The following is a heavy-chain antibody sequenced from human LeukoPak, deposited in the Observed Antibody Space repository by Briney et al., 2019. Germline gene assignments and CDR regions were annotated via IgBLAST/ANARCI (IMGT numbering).Heavy chain of an antibody. CDR2: ISKGSAYI. D-gene: IGHD6-6*01. CDR1: GFTFSSYS. V-gene: IGHV3-21*01. J-gene: IGHJ6*02. CDR3: AREEDSTAIRSSDGMDV. Sequence: GRSLGLSCAASGFTFSSYSMNWVRPAPGKGLEWVSCISKGSAYIYYADSVKGRFTISRDNAKNSLYLQMSSLGAEDTAVYYCAREEDSTAIRSSDGMDVWGQGATVTVSS.